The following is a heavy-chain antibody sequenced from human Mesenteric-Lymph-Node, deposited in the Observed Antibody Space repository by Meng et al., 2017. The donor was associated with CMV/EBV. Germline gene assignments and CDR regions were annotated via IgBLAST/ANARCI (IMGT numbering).Heavy chain of an antibody. CDR2: INPNSGGT. J-gene: IGHJ4*02. Sequence: ASVKVSCKASGYIFTGYYMHWVRQAPGQGLEWMGWINPNSGGTEYAQKFQGRVTMTRDTSISTVYMELTRLRSDDTAVYYCARSYESSGYCFDYCGQGTLVTVSS. CDR1: GYIFTGYY. CDR3: ARSYESSGYCFDY. V-gene: IGHV1-2*02. D-gene: IGHD3-22*01.